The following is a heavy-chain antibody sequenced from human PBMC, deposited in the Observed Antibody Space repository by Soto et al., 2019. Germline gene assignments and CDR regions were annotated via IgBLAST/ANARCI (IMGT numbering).Heavy chain of an antibody. CDR1: VFPFSSYG. CDR2: ISYDGSNK. J-gene: IGHJ4*02. CDR3: ATSLAAAGTFDY. Sequence: GGSLRLSCAACVFPFSSYGMHWVRQAPGKGLEWVAVISYDGSNKYYADSVKGRFTISRDNSKNTLYLQMNSLRAEDTAVYYCATSLAAAGTFDYWGQGTLVTVSS. D-gene: IGHD6-13*01. V-gene: IGHV3-30*03.